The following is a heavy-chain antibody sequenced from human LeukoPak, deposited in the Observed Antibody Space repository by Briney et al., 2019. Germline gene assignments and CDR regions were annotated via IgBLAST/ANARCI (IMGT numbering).Heavy chain of an antibody. J-gene: IGHJ4*02. CDR2: ISTTGST. Sequence: PSETLSLTCAVYGGSFSGYYWSWIRQPAGEGLQWIGRISTTGSTNYNPSLSSRVTMSIDTSKNQFSLKLRSVTAADTAVYYCAREVEMATQFDYWGQGTLVTVSS. CDR3: AREVEMATQFDY. D-gene: IGHD5-24*01. V-gene: IGHV4-4*07. CDR1: GGSFSGYY.